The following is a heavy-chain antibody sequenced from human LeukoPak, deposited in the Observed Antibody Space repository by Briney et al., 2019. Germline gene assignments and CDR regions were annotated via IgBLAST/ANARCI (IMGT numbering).Heavy chain of an antibody. CDR1: GGSLSPYY. CDR2: IYYSGTT. D-gene: IGHD3-10*01. J-gene: IGHJ4*02. Sequence: PSETLSLTCTVSGGSLSPYYWNWIRQSPGKGLECIGYIYYSGTTIYNPSFKSRATISVDTSKNQFSLKLSSVTAADTAVYYCARRRGDFGSGEFDYWGQGTLVTVSS. CDR3: ARRRGDFGSGEFDY. V-gene: IGHV4-59*08.